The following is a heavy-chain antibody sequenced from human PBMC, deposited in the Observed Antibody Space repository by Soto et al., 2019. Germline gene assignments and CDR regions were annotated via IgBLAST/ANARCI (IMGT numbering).Heavy chain of an antibody. Sequence: QVHLVQSGAEVKKPGSSVNVSCKASGGSFRSFAFSWVRQAPGHGLEWMGGFIPFLRTADYSQKFQGRVTIHAAEATSTVYRHLSRLTSEDTAVYYCVNSRGRDHRTKPGREGAVRHLVSYSAMEVWCQGTTITVPS. D-gene: IGHD6-6*01. J-gene: IGHJ6*02. CDR2: FIPFLRTA. CDR3: VNSRGRDHRTKPGREGAVRHLVSYSAMEV. CDR1: GGSFRSFA. V-gene: IGHV1-69*01.